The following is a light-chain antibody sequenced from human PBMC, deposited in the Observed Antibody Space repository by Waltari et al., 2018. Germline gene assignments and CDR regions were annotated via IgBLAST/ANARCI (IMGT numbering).Light chain of an antibody. Sequence: QSVLTQPPSVSGAPGQRVTISCTGSSSNIGAGYYVNWYHQLPGTAPKLLIYANNNRPSGVPDRFSGSKSGTSASLAITGLQAEDEAVYFCQSYDSGLSSVLFGEGTKLIVL. CDR2: ANN. CDR3: QSYDSGLSSVL. CDR1: SSNIGAGYY. V-gene: IGLV1-40*01. J-gene: IGLJ2*01.